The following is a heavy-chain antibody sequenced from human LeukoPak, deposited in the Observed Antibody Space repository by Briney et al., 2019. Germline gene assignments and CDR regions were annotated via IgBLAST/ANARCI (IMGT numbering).Heavy chain of an antibody. V-gene: IGHV4-39*02. Sequence: SETLSLTCTVSGGSISSSSYYWGWIRQPPGKGLEWIGSIYYSGSTYYNPSLKSRVTISVDTSKNQFSLKLSSVTAADTAVYYCARDDLRNWFDPWGQGTLVTVSS. CDR3: ARDDLRNWFDP. CDR1: GGSISSSSYY. D-gene: IGHD3-10*01. CDR2: IYYSGST. J-gene: IGHJ5*02.